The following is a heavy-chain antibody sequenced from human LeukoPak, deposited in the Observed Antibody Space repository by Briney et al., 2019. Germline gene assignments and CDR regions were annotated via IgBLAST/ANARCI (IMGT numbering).Heavy chain of an antibody. J-gene: IGHJ3*02. Sequence: GRSLRLSCVASGLTFSDYILDWVRQAPGKGLEWVGRIRRKRNSYTTEYAASVKGRFSISRDDLKKTLYLHMNSLQTEDTAVYHCSRDGAEGDNSAFDIWGPGTMVTVSS. CDR1: GLTFSDYI. CDR2: IRRKRNSYTT. V-gene: IGHV3-72*01. CDR3: SRDGAEGDNSAFDI. D-gene: IGHD3-22*01.